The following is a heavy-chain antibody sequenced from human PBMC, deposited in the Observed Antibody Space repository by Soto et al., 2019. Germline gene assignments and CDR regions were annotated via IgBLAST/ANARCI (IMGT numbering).Heavy chain of an antibody. J-gene: IGHJ5*02. CDR3: ARGRGRYSSGWSWFDP. D-gene: IGHD6-19*01. CDR2: IFQSGST. Sequence: LSLTCGVSGGTIRSPDWWTWVRQPPGKGLEWIGEIFQSGSTNYTPSLESRVTISVDKSKDQFSLTLTSVTAADTAVYFCARGRGRYSSGWSWFDPWGQGILVTVSS. CDR1: GGTIRSPDW. V-gene: IGHV4-4*01.